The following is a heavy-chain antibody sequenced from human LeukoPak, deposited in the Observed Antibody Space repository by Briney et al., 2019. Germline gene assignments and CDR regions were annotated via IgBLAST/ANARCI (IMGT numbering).Heavy chain of an antibody. Sequence: ASVKASCKASGYTFTSYGISWVRQAPGQGLEWMGWISAYNGNTNYAQKLQGRVTMTTDTSTSTAYMELSSLRSEDTAVYYCARSTVVTLYYFDYWGQGTLVTVSS. CDR3: ARSTVVTLYYFDY. J-gene: IGHJ4*02. CDR2: ISAYNGNT. CDR1: GYTFTSYG. V-gene: IGHV1-18*01. D-gene: IGHD4-23*01.